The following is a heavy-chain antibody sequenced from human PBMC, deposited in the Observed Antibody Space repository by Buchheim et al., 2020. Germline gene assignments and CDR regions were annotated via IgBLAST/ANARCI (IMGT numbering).Heavy chain of an antibody. J-gene: IGHJ4*02. CDR2: IYWDDDK. D-gene: IGHD6-13*01. CDR1: GFSLSTYGVG. Sequence: QITLKESGPTLVKPAQTLTLTCPLSGFSLSTYGVGVCWIRQPPGKALEWLALIYWDDDKRYSPSLTSRLTITKATSKDQVVHTMTNMDTVDTATYYGAHTPYSSSWDVYWGQGTL. CDR3: AHTPYSSSWDVY. V-gene: IGHV2-5*02.